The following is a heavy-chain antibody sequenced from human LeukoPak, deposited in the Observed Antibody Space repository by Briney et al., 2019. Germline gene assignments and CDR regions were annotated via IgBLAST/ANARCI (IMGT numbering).Heavy chain of an antibody. CDR3: ARVPLVTTYYYYYMDV. D-gene: IGHD4-11*01. CDR1: GFTFSRYA. V-gene: IGHV3-23*01. J-gene: IGHJ6*03. Sequence: GGSLRLSCGASGFTFSRYAMSWVRQAPGKGLQWVSQIDGSGGAIYYADSVRGRFTISRDNAKNSLYLQMNSLRAEDTAVYYCARVPLVTTYYYYYMDVWGKGTTVTVSS. CDR2: IDGSGGAI.